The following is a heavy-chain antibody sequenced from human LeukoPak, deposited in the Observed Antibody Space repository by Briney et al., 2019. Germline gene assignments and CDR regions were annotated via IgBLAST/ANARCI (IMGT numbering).Heavy chain of an antibody. CDR1: GFTFSNYW. Sequence: PGESLQISCADSGFTFSNYWMSWVRQAPGKGLEWVANMNQDGSEKYYVDSVKGRFTISRDNAKNSLYLQMNSPRAEDTAVYYCARESHATFDYWGQGTLVIVSS. CDR2: MNQDGSEK. V-gene: IGHV3-7*01. D-gene: IGHD1-26*01. J-gene: IGHJ4*02. CDR3: ARESHATFDY.